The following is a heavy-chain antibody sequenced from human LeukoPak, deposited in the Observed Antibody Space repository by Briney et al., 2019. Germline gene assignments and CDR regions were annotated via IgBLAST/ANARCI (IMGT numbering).Heavy chain of an antibody. V-gene: IGHV3-66*01. D-gene: IGHD3-9*01. CDR2: IYSGGST. J-gene: IGHJ4*02. CDR1: GFTVSSNY. CDR3: ARGPSYYDILTGYRGPYYFDY. Sequence: PGGSLRLSCAASGFTVSSNYMSWVRQAPGKGLEWVSVIYSGGSTYYADSVKGRFTISRDNSKNTLYLQMNSLRAEDTAVYYCARGPSYYDILTGYRGPYYFDYWGQETLVTVSS.